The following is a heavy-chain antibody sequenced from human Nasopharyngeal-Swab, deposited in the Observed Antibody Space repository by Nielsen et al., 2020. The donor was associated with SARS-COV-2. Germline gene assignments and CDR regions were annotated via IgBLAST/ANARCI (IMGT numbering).Heavy chain of an antibody. Sequence: SLKISCAASGFTFSNFRMNVVRQAPGKGMEWVSCISSNRDTKYYEDSVKGRFTISRDNAKNSLYLQMNILRAEDTAVYYCSTHTAGWFGGDAFDIWGQGTVVTVSS. CDR2: ISSNRDTK. J-gene: IGHJ3*02. CDR1: GFTFSNFR. CDR3: STHTAGWFGGDAFDI. D-gene: IGHD3-10*01. V-gene: IGHV3-48*01.